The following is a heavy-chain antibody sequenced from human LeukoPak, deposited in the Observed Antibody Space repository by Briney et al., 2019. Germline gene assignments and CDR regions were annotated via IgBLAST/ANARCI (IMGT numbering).Heavy chain of an antibody. Sequence: KPGGSLRLSCATSGFTFSQFGMTWVRQAPGKGLEWVSSISSSSSYIYYADSVKGRFTISRDNAKNSLYLQMNSLRAEDTAVYYCARHSGYDGFDYWGQGTLVTVSS. CDR3: ARHSGYDGFDY. CDR1: GFTFSQFG. D-gene: IGHD5-12*01. J-gene: IGHJ4*02. CDR2: ISSSSSYI. V-gene: IGHV3-21*01.